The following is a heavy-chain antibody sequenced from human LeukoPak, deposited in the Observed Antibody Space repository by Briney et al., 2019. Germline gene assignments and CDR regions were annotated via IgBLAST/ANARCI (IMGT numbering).Heavy chain of an antibody. Sequence: GGSLRLSCAASGFTFSSYAMSWVRQAPGKGLEWVSAISGSGGSTYYADSVKGRFTISRDNSKNTLYLQMNSLRAEDTAVYYCARVEWLVPYYYGMDVWGQGTTVTVSS. CDR2: ISGSGGST. CDR3: ARVEWLVPYYYGMDV. J-gene: IGHJ6*02. CDR1: GFTFSSYA. D-gene: IGHD6-19*01. V-gene: IGHV3-23*01.